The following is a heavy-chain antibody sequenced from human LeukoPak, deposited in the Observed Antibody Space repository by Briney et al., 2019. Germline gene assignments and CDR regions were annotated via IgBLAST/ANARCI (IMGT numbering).Heavy chain of an antibody. V-gene: IGHV1-2*02. CDR2: INPNSGDT. Sequence: ASVKVSCKTSGDTITDYYMQWVRQAPGQGLEWMAWINPNSGDTNYAQKFQGRVTMTRDKSTNTVYMELARLRSDDTALYYCAFNLRTRWHWDAFDTWGQGTMVTVSS. J-gene: IGHJ3*02. D-gene: IGHD1-1*01. CDR1: GDTITDYY. CDR3: AFNLRTRWHWDAFDT.